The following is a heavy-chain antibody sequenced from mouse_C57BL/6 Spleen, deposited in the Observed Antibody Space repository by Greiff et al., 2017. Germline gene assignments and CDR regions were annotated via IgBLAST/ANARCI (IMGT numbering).Heavy chain of an antibody. CDR3: TTTTGGY. Sequence: EVQLQQSGAELVRPGASVKLSCTASGFNIKDDYMHWVKQRPEQGLEWIGWIDPENGDTEYASKFQGKATITADTSSNTAYMQLRSLTAEDTAVYYCTTTTGGYWGQGTLVTVSA. V-gene: IGHV14-4*01. CDR2: IDPENGDT. CDR1: GFNIKDDY. D-gene: IGHD2-12*01. J-gene: IGHJ3*01.